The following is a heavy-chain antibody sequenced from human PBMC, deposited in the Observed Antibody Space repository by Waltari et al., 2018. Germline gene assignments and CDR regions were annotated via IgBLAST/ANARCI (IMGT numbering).Heavy chain of an antibody. Sequence: QFPRVRSGAAGRGPGAAGKVSGPPSGYTLWHNYIHWGRQAPGQGLEWMGWINPDSGDTHFAQKFRGRLTLTRDSSISTGYMELRSLQSDDSAIYYCARAIQLWYHFDKWGQGTHVTVSS. V-gene: IGHV1-2*02. CDR2: INPDSGDT. CDR1: GYTLWHNY. D-gene: IGHD5-18*01. J-gene: IGHJ4*02. CDR3: ARAIQLWYHFDK.